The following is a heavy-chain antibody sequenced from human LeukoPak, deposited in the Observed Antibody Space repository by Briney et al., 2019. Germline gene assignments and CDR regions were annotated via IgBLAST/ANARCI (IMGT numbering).Heavy chain of an antibody. J-gene: IGHJ4*02. D-gene: IGHD6-25*01. Sequence: GGSLRLSCAASGFTFSSYAMSWVRQAPGKGLEWVSAISGRGDRTYYADSVKGRFTISRDNSKNTLYLQMNSLRVEGTAVYYCARDLVAAATTGGYYFEYWGQGTLVTVSS. V-gene: IGHV3-23*01. CDR3: ARDLVAAATTGGYYFEY. CDR2: ISGRGDRT. CDR1: GFTFSSYA.